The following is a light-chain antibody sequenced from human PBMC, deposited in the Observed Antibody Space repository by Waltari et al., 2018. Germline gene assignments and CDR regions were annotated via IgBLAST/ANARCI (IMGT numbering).Light chain of an antibody. Sequence: QSALTQPPSASGSPGQSVTISCTGTSSAVGGSNYVSWYQQHPAKVPKLVLFEVSKRPSGVPDRFSGSRSGNTASLTVSGLQAEDEADYYCSSYAGSNTYVLFGGGTKLTVL. J-gene: IGLJ2*01. CDR2: EVS. V-gene: IGLV2-8*01. CDR3: SSYAGSNTYVL. CDR1: SSAVGGSNY.